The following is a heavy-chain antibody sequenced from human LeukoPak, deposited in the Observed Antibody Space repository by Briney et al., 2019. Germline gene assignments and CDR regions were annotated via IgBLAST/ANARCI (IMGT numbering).Heavy chain of an antibody. CDR2: IYYSGST. CDR3: ARELVATRQDWFDP. CDR1: GGSISSYY. J-gene: IGHJ5*02. V-gene: IGHV4-59*01. Sequence: SETLSLTCTDSGGSISSYYWSWIRQPPGKGLEWIGYIYYSGSTNYNPSLKSRVTISVDTSKNQFSLKLSSVTAADTAVYYCARELVATRQDWFDPWGQGTLVTVSS.